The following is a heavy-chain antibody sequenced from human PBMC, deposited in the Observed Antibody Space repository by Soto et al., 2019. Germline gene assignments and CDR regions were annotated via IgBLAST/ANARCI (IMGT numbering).Heavy chain of an antibody. D-gene: IGHD3-16*02. CDR3: ARGIMITFGGVIATYSFEY. CDR2: IIPLFGTA. CDR1: GGTFSSYA. Sequence: QVQLVQSGAEVKKPGSSVKVSCKASGGTFSSYAISWVRQAPGQGLEWMGGIIPLFGTANYAQKFQGRVTINADESTSTAYMELSSLRSEDTAVYYCARGIMITFGGVIATYSFEYWGQGTLVTVSS. J-gene: IGHJ4*02. V-gene: IGHV1-69*01.